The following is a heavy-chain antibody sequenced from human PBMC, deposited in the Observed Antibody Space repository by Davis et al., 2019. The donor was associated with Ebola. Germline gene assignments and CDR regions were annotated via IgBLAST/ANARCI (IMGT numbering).Heavy chain of an antibody. J-gene: IGHJ5*02. V-gene: IGHV3-21*01. D-gene: IGHD2-8*01. CDR3: ARGWDCTNGVCFNWFDP. CDR1: GVTCRSDS. Sequence: GGSLRLSCAASGVTCRSDSMNWVPQSPGKGLEWVSYISSSSSYIYYADSVKGRFTISRDNAKNSLYLQMNSLRAEDTAVYYCARGWDCTNGVCFNWFDPWGQGTLVTVSS. CDR2: ISSSSSYI.